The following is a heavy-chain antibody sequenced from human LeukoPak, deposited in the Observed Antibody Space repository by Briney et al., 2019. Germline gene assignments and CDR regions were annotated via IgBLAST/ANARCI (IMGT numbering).Heavy chain of an antibody. CDR3: ATYRQVLLPFAP. V-gene: IGHV3-23*01. CDR1: GFTFSTFA. CDR2: IFPSGGEI. Sequence: GGSLRLSCAASGFTFSTFAMIWVRQPPGKGLEWVSSIFPSGGEIDYADSVRGRFTSARDNSQSILSLQMNSLRAQDTAIYYCATYRQVLLPFAPWRQGPLVTVSS. D-gene: IGHD2-8*02. J-gene: IGHJ5*02.